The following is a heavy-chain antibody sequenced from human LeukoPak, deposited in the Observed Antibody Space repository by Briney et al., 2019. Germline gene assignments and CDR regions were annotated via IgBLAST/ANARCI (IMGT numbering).Heavy chain of an antibody. CDR2: IRYDGSNK. J-gene: IGHJ4*02. CDR3: AKDKPIDY. Sequence: QAGGSLRLSCAASGFTFSSYGMHWVRQAPGKGLEWVAFIRYDGSNKYYADSVKGRFTISRDNSKNTVFLQMNTLRTEDTAVYFCAKDKPIDYWGQGTLVTVSS. D-gene: IGHD1-14*01. CDR1: GFTFSSYG. V-gene: IGHV3-30*02.